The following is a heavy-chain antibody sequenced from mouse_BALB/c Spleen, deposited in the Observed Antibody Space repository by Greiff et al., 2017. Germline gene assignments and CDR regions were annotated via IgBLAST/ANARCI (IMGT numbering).Heavy chain of an antibody. CDR3: ARDEGYFDY. Sequence: EVKLVESGGGLVQPGGSLKLSCAASGFTFSSYGMSWVRQTPDKRLELVATINSNGGSTYYPDSVKGRFTISRDNAKNTLYLQMSSLKSEDTAMYYCARDEGYFDYWGQGTTLTVSS. CDR2: INSNGGST. CDR1: GFTFSSYG. J-gene: IGHJ2*01. V-gene: IGHV5-6-3*01.